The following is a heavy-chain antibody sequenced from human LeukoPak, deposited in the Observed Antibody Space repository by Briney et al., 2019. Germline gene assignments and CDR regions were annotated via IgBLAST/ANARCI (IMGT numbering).Heavy chain of an antibody. D-gene: IGHD3-10*01. CDR3: ARGGFRYFDY. J-gene: IGHJ4*02. Sequence: AGGSLRLSCAASGFTFSNFGMHWVRHAPGKGLVWVSRVNSAGSSTSHADFVKGRFTISRDNAKNTLFLQMNSLRADDTAVYYCARGGFRYFDYWGQGTLVTVSS. CDR2: VNSAGSST. CDR1: GFTFSNFG. V-gene: IGHV3-74*01.